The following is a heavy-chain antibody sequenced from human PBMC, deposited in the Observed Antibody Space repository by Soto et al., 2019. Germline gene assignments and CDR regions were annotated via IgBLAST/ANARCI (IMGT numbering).Heavy chain of an antibody. V-gene: IGHV3-30-3*01. CDR2: ISYDGSNK. CDR3: ARYGGQPLLEYYYYGMDV. D-gene: IGHD3-16*01. Sequence: GGSLRLSCAASGFTFSSYALHWVRQAQGKGLEWVAVISYDGSNKYYADSVKGRFTISRDNSKNTLYLQMNSQRAEDTAVYYCARYGGQPLLEYYYYGMDVWGQGTTVTVSS. J-gene: IGHJ6*02. CDR1: GFTFSSYA.